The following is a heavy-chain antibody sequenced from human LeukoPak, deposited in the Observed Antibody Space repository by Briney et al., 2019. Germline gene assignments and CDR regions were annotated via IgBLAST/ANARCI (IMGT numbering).Heavy chain of an antibody. CDR3: ARDLRKAGTGDFDL. V-gene: IGHV1-2*06. CDR1: GYTFVAYY. D-gene: IGHD2-8*02. CDR2: INPNSGDA. J-gene: IGHJ4*02. Sequence: ASVTVSCKASGYTFVAYYIHSVRQAPGQGLEWMGRINPNSGDANFGQEFQGRVSLTRDTSIRTAFMEVNRLRPDDTAVYFCARDLRKAGTGDFDLWGQGTLVTVSS.